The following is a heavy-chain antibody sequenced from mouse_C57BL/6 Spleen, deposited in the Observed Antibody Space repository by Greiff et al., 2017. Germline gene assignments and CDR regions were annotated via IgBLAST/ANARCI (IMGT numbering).Heavy chain of an antibody. CDR3: TIDYGYDEYYAMDD. J-gene: IGHJ4*01. D-gene: IGHD2-2*01. CDR2: IYPGNSDT. CDR1: GYTFTSYW. Sequence: VQLQQSGTVLARPGASVKMSCKTSGYTFTSYWMHWVKQRPGQGLEWIGAIYPGNSDTSYNQKFKGKAKLTAVTSASTAYMELSSLTNEDSAVYYCTIDYGYDEYYAMDDWGQGTSVTVSS. V-gene: IGHV1-5*01.